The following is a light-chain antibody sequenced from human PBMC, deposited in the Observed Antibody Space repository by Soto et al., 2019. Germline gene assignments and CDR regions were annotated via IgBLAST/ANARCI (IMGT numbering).Light chain of an antibody. CDR2: GAS. CDR1: QSVSSD. CDR3: QQYNNWPRT. J-gene: IGKJ1*01. V-gene: IGKV3-15*01. Sequence: EIVMTQSPATLSVSPGERATLSCRASQSVSSDLAWYHQKPGQAPRLLIYGASTRATGIPARFSGSGSGTEFTRHITSLQSADFAVYYCQQYNNWPRTFGQGTKVQIK.